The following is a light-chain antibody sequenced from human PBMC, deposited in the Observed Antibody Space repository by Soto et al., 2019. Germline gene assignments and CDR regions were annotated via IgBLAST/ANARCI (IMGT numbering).Light chain of an antibody. CDR3: QQYGSSPPYT. CDR2: GSS. J-gene: IGKJ2*01. Sequence: EVVLTQSPGTLSSSPGERATLSCRASQTVSNNYLAWYQLRPGQAPRLLIFGSSDRAAGVPVRFSGSGSGTDFTLTISRLEPGDVAVYYCQQYGSSPPYTFGQGTKLEIK. V-gene: IGKV3-20*01. CDR1: QTVSNNY.